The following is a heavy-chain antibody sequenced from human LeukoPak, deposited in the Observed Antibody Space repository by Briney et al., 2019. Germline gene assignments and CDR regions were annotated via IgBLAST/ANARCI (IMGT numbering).Heavy chain of an antibody. J-gene: IGHJ4*02. Sequence: ASVKVSCKASGYTFTSYYMHWVRQAPGQGLEWMGIINPSGGSTSYAQKFQGRVTISVDRSKNQFSLKLSSVTAADTAVYYCAREGAARPYWGQGTLVTVSS. D-gene: IGHD6-6*01. CDR1: GYTFTSYY. V-gene: IGHV1-46*01. CDR2: INPSGGST. CDR3: AREGAARPY.